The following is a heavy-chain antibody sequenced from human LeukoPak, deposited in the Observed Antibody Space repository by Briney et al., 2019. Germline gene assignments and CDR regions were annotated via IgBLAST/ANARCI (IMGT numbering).Heavy chain of an antibody. Sequence: GGSLRLSCAASGFTFSSYSMNWVRQAPGKGLEWVSSISSSISYIYCADSVKGRFTISSDNAKNSLYLQMNSLRAEDTAVYYCARDVGITMIEGRGYYYCGMDVWGQGTTVTVSS. CDR2: ISSSISYI. V-gene: IGHV3-21*01. CDR3: ARDVGITMIEGRGYYYCGMDV. D-gene: IGHD3-22*01. CDR1: GFTFSSYS. J-gene: IGHJ6*02.